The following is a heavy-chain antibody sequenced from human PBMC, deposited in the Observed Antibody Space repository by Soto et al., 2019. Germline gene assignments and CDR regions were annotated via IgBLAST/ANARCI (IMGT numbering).Heavy chain of an antibody. J-gene: IGHJ6*03. CDR2: IYYSGST. CDR3: ARVGSSGWYANYYYYMDV. D-gene: IGHD6-19*01. CDR1: GSSISSYY. Sequence: SETLSLTCTVSGSSISSYYWSWIRQPPGKGLERIRYIYYSGSTNYNHSLKSRDTKSVDTSKNQFSLKLSSVTAADTAVYYCARVGSSGWYANYYYYMDVWGKGTTVTVSS. V-gene: IGHV4-59*01.